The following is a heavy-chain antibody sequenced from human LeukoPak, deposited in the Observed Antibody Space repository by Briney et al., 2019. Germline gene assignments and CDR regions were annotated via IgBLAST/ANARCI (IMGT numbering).Heavy chain of an antibody. CDR1: GGSISSSNW. J-gene: IGHJ3*02. CDR3: ARAIGIPGAFDI. V-gene: IGHV4-4*02. D-gene: IGHD1-26*01. CDR2: IYHSGST. Sequence: NPSGTLSLTCAVSGGSISSSNWWSWVRQPPGKGLEWIGEIYHSGSTNYNPSLQSRDTISVDTSKNQFSLKLSSVTAADTAVYYCARAIGIPGAFDIWGQGTMVTVSS.